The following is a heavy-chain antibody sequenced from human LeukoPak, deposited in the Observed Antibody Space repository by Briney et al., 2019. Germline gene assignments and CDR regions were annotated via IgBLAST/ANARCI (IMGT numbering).Heavy chain of an antibody. J-gene: IGHJ3*01. CDR1: GFTFNNHD. V-gene: IGHV3-30*18. CDR2: ISYDGRNK. Sequence: GGSLRLSCAASGFTFNNHDMHGVRQAPGKGLEWVAGISYDGRNKYYADSVKGRFTISRDNSKNTLNLQMNSLRTEDTAVYYCAKPRDIDTWAFDVWGQGTMVTVS. CDR3: AKPRDIDTWAFDV. D-gene: IGHD2-15*01.